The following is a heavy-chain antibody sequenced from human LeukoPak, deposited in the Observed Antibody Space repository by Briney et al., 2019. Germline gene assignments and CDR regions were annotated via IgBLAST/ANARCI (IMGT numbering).Heavy chain of an antibody. Sequence: APVKVSCKASGYTFTGYYMHWVRQAPGQGLEWMGWINPNSGGTNYAQKFQGWVTMTRDTSTSTVYMELSSLRSEDTAVYYCARGGHSSSWYNVPSRPFDYWGQGTLVTVSS. CDR2: INPNSGGT. J-gene: IGHJ4*02. V-gene: IGHV1-2*04. D-gene: IGHD6-13*01. CDR3: ARGGHSSSWYNVPSRPFDY. CDR1: GYTFTGYY.